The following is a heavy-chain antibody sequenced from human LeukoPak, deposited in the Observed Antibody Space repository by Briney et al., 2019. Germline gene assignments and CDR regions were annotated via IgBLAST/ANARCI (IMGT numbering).Heavy chain of an antibody. CDR2: ISYDGSNK. Sequence: GGSLRLSCAASGFTFSSYAMHWVRQAPGKGLEWVAVISYDGSNKYYADSVKGRFTISRDNSKNTLYLQMNSLRAEDTAVYYCAKATIFGVVRGDYYYYMDVWGKGTTVTVSS. CDR3: AKATIFGVVRGDYYYYMDV. V-gene: IGHV3-30-3*01. J-gene: IGHJ6*03. D-gene: IGHD3-3*01. CDR1: GFTFSSYA.